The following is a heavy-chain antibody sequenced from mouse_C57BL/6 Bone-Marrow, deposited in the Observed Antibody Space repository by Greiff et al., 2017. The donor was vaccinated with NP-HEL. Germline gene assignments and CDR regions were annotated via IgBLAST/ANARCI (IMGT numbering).Heavy chain of an antibody. D-gene: IGHD1-1*01. CDR2: IYPRSGNT. CDR1: GYTFTSYG. Sequence: QVQLQQSGAELARPGASVKLSCKASGYTFTSYGISWVKQRTGQGLEWIGEIYPRSGNTYYNEKFKGKATLTADKSSSTAYMELRSLTSEDSAVYVCARWYYYGRYFDVWGTGTTVTVST. CDR3: ARWYYYGRYFDV. V-gene: IGHV1-81*01. J-gene: IGHJ1*03.